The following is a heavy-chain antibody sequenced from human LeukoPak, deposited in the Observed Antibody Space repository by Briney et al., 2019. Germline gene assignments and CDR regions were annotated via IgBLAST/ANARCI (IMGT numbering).Heavy chain of an antibody. CDR3: ARDPFNYYDSSGYYQDYFDY. V-gene: IGHV3-7*01. J-gene: IGHJ4*02. D-gene: IGHD3-22*01. CDR1: GFTFSNYW. Sequence: GGSLRLSCEASGFTFSNYWMSWVRQAPGKGLEWVANIKQDGSQKDYVDFVKGRFTISRDNAKNSLYLQMNSLRAEDTAVYYCARDPFNYYDSSGYYQDYFDYWGQGTLVTVSS. CDR2: IKQDGSQK.